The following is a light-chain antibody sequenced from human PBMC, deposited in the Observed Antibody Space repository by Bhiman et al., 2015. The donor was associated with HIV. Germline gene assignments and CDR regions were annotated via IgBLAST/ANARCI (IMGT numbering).Light chain of an antibody. CDR1: SGDVGDYKY. Sequence: QSALTQPASVSGSPGQSITISCSGTSGDVGDYKYVSWYQQHPGKTPRLIIYDVIKRPSGVSSRFAGSASGNTASLTISGLQAEDEADYYCCSYAGTSYVFGTGTKVTVL. CDR2: DVI. J-gene: IGLJ1*01. V-gene: IGLV2-23*02. CDR3: CSYAGTSYV.